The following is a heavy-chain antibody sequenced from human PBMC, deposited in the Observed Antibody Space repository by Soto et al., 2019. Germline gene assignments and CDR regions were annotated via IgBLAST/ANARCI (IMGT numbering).Heavy chain of an antibody. CDR1: GFTFSSYG. Sequence: GGSLRLSCAASGFTFSSYGMHWVRQAPGKGLEWVAVISYDGSNKYYADSVKGRFTISRDNSKNTLYLQINSLRAEDTAVYYCAKERYSSGWSWNYYYYGMDVWGQGTTVTVSS. CDR3: AKERYSSGWSWNYYYYGMDV. J-gene: IGHJ6*02. V-gene: IGHV3-30*18. D-gene: IGHD6-19*01. CDR2: ISYDGSNK.